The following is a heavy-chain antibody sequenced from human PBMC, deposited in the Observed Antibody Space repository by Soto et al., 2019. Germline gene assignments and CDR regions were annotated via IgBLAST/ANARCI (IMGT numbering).Heavy chain of an antibody. CDR2: ISYDGSNK. CDR3: ARGVRPDYYYGMDV. V-gene: IGHV3-30-3*01. CDR1: GFTFSSYA. J-gene: IGHJ6*02. Sequence: GESLKISCAASGFTFSSYAMHWVRQAPGKGLEWVAVISYDGSNKYYADSVKGRFTISRDNSKNTLYLQMNSLRAEDTAVYYCARGVRPDYYYGMDVWGQGTTVTVSS.